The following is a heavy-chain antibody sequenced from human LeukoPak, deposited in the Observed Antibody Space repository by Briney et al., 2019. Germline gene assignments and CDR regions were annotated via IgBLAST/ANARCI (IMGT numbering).Heavy chain of an antibody. Sequence: ASVTVSCKASGYTFTSYGISWVRQAPGQGLEWMGWISAYNGNTNYAQKLQGRVTMTTDTSTSTAYMGLRSLRSDDTAVYYCARDQTYGDFDYWGQGTLVTVSS. CDR2: ISAYNGNT. V-gene: IGHV1-18*01. J-gene: IGHJ4*02. D-gene: IGHD3-16*01. CDR3: ARDQTYGDFDY. CDR1: GYTFTSYG.